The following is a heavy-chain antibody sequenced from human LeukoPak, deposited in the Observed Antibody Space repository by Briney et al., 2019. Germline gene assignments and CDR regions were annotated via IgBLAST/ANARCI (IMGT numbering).Heavy chain of an antibody. V-gene: IGHV1-18*01. D-gene: IGHD6-13*01. CDR3: ARAGAPESSSWALPHYDFHFMDV. CDR2: ISAYNGNT. CDR1: GYTFTSYG. J-gene: IGHJ6*03. Sequence: ASVKVSCKASGYTFTSYGISCARQAPGHPLEGMGWISAYNGNTNYAQKLQGRDTMTTDTATSTAYMELRSLRSDDTAVYYRARAGAPESSSWALPHYDFHFMDVWGKGTTVTGSS.